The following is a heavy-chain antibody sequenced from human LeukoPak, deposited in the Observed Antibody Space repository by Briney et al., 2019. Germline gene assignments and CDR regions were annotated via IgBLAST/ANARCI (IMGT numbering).Heavy chain of an antibody. Sequence: GGSLRLSCAASGFTFSSYATHWVRQAPGKGLEWVAVISYDGSNKYYADSVKGRFTISRDNSKNTLYLQMNSLRAEDTAVYYCARGGYSSGWFPFLRWFDPWGQGTLVTVSS. J-gene: IGHJ5*02. CDR2: ISYDGSNK. CDR3: ARGGYSSGWFPFLRWFDP. D-gene: IGHD6-19*01. V-gene: IGHV3-30-3*01. CDR1: GFTFSSYA.